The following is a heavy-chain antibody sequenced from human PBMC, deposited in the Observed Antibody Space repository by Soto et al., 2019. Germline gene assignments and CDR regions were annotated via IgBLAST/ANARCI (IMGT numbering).Heavy chain of an antibody. D-gene: IGHD2-2*01. CDR2: IYPGDSDT. V-gene: IGHV5-51*03. CDR1: GYSFTSYW. CDR3: ARLGEYCSSTSCYTTYYYYYYMDV. J-gene: IGHJ6*03. Sequence: EVQLVPSGAEVKKPGESLKISCKGSGYSFTSYWIGWVRQMPGKGLEWMGIIYPGDSDTRYSPSFQGQVTISADKSISTAYLQWSSLKASDTAMYYCARLGEYCSSTSCYTTYYYYYYMDVWGKGTTVTVSS.